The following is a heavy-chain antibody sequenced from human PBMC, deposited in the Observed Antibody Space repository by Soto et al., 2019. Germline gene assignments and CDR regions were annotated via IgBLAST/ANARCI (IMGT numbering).Heavy chain of an antibody. CDR2: TYYRSKWYN. CDR3: ARGRFNAFGI. D-gene: IGHD3-3*01. Sequence: SQTLSLTCALSGDSVSSNSVAWNWITQSPSRGLEWLGRTYYRSKWYNDYGVTVKGRITINPDTSKNQFSLQLNSVTPEDTAVYYCARGRFNAFGIWGQGTMVTVSS. CDR1: GDSVSSNSVA. V-gene: IGHV6-1*01. J-gene: IGHJ3*02.